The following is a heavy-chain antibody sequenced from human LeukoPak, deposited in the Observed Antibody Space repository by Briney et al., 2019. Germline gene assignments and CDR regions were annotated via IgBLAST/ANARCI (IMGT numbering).Heavy chain of an antibody. Sequence: ASVKVSCTASGYTFTGYYMHWVRQAPGQGLEWMGWINPKSGGRNYAQKFQGRVTMTRDTSISMAYMELSRLRSDDTAVYYCAGAQYSGYKFDYWGQGTLVTVSS. V-gene: IGHV1-2*02. J-gene: IGHJ4*02. CDR3: AGAQYSGYKFDY. D-gene: IGHD5-12*01. CDR1: GYTFTGYY. CDR2: INPKSGGR.